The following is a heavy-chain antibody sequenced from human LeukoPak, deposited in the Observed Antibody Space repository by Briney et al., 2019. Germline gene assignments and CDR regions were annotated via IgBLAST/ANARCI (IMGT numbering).Heavy chain of an antibody. J-gene: IGHJ5*02. CDR2: ISAYNGNT. D-gene: IGHD6-6*01. Sequence: ASVKVSCKASGYTFTSYGIGWVRQAPGQGLEWMGWISAYNGNTNYAQKLQGRVTMTTDTSTSTAYMELRSLRSDDTAVYYCARWYSSSSFRIFWFDPWGQGTLVTVSS. CDR3: ARWYSSSSFRIFWFDP. V-gene: IGHV1-18*01. CDR1: GYTFTSYG.